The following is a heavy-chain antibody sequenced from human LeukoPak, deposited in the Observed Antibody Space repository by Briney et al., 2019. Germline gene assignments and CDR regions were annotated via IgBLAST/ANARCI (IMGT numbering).Heavy chain of an antibody. D-gene: IGHD1-26*01. CDR3: ARASTSVGATGY. CDR2: INHSGST. Sequence: SETLSLTCAVYGGSFSGYYWSWIRQPPGKGREWIGEINHSGSTNYNPSLKSRVTISLDTSNNHFSLKLSSVTAADTALYYCARASTSVGATGYWGQGTLVTVSS. V-gene: IGHV4-34*01. J-gene: IGHJ4*02. CDR1: GGSFSGYY.